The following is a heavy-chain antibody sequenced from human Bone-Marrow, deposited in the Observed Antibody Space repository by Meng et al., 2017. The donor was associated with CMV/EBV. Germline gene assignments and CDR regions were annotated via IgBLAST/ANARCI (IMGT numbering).Heavy chain of an antibody. J-gene: IGHJ6*02. Sequence: GESLKISCAASGFTFSNAWMSWVRQAPGKGLEWVGRIKSKTDGGTTDYAAPVKGRFTISRDDSKNTLYLQMNSLRAEDTAVYYCASWGSTSSAYGMDVWGQGTTVTVSS. CDR3: ASWGSTSSAYGMDV. CDR1: GFTFSNAW. D-gene: IGHD2-2*01. CDR2: IKSKTDGGTT. V-gene: IGHV3-15*05.